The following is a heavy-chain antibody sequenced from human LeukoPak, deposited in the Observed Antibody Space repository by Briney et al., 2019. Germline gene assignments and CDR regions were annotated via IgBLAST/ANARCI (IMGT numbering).Heavy chain of an antibody. V-gene: IGHV4-59*12. CDR3: ARSGIAAVHYYYYYGMDV. J-gene: IGHJ6*02. Sequence: SETLSLTCTVSGGSISSYYWSWIRQPPGKGLEWIGYIYYSGSTNYNPSLKSRVTISVDTSKNQFSLKLSSVTAADTAVYYCARSGIAAVHYYYYYGMDVWGQGTTVTVSS. D-gene: IGHD6-13*01. CDR1: GGSISSYY. CDR2: IYYSGST.